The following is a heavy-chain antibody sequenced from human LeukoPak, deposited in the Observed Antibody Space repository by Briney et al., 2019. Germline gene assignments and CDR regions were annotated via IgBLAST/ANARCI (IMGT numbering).Heavy chain of an antibody. CDR1: GGSISNYY. CDR3: ARDRSPEGYYDSSHWDYYHGMDV. V-gene: IGHV4-59*01. CDR2: IYYSGST. D-gene: IGHD3-22*01. J-gene: IGHJ6*02. Sequence: PSETLSLTCTVSGGSISNYYWGWIRQPPGKGLEWIGYIYYSGSTNYNPSLKSRVTISVDTSKNQFSLILSSVTAADTAMYYCARDRSPEGYYDSSHWDYYHGMDVWGQGTTVTVSS.